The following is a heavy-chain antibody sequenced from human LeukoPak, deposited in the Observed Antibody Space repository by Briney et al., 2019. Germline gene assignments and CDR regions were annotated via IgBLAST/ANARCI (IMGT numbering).Heavy chain of an antibody. CDR3: AKDVITFGGVIASGYFDY. D-gene: IGHD3-16*02. CDR2: IKQDGSEK. J-gene: IGHJ4*02. Sequence: PGGSLRLSCAASGSTFSSYWMSWVRQAPGKGLEWVANIKQDGSEKYYVDSVKGRFTISRDNAKNSLYLQMNSLRAEDTAVYYCAKDVITFGGVIASGYFDYWGQGTLVTVSS. V-gene: IGHV3-7*03. CDR1: GSTFSSYW.